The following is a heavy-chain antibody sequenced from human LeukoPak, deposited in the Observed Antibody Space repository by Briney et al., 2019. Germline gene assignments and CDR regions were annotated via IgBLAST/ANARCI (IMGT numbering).Heavy chain of an antibody. CDR1: GGSISSGGYY. J-gene: IGHJ4*02. Sequence: PSQTLSLTCTVSGGSISSGGYYWSWIRQHPGQGLEWIGYIYYSGSTYYNPSLKSRVTISVDTSKNQFSLKLSSVTAADTAVYYCASSRQHYYDNSGNFDYWGQGILVTVSS. D-gene: IGHD3-22*01. CDR2: IYYSGST. CDR3: ASSRQHYYDNSGNFDY. V-gene: IGHV4-31*03.